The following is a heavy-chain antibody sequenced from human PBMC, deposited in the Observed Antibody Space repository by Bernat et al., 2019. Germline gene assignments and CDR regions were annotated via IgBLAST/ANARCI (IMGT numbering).Heavy chain of an antibody. V-gene: IGHV1-3*01. CDR1: GYTFTSYA. D-gene: IGHD3-9*01. J-gene: IGHJ5*02. CDR3: ARDYYDILTGYPKYNWFDP. CDR2: INAGNGNT. Sequence: VQLVQSGAEVKKPGASVKVSCKASGYTFTSYAMHWVRQAPGQRLEWMGWINAGNGNTKYSQKFQGRVTITRDTSASTAYMELSSLRSEDTAVYYCARDYYDILTGYPKYNWFDPWGQGTLVTVSS.